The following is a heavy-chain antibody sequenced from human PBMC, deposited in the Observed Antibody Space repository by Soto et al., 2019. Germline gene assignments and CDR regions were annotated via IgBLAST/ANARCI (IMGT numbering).Heavy chain of an antibody. CDR2: INTDGSTT. Sequence: EVQLVESGGGLVQPGGSLRLSCAASGFTFSSYWMYWVRQVPGKGLVWVSRINTDGSTTTYAASVEGRFTISRDNAKNTLFLKMNSRRAEDTAVYYCARGGDSGSGDYWGQGILVIVSS. J-gene: IGHJ4*02. V-gene: IGHV3-74*03. CDR1: GFTFSSYW. D-gene: IGHD3-10*01. CDR3: ARGGDSGSGDY.